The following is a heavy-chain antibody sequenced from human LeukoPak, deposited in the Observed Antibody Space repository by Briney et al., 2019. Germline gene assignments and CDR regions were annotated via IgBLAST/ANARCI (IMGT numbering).Heavy chain of an antibody. CDR1: GFTFSNYW. Sequence: GGSLRLSCAASGFTFSNYWMSWVRQAPGKGLEWVANIKQDGSEKYYVDSVKGRFTISRDNAKNSLYLQMNSLRAEDTAVYYCALPHYYDSSGQNDYWGQGTLVTVSS. V-gene: IGHV3-7*01. J-gene: IGHJ4*02. D-gene: IGHD3-22*01. CDR3: ALPHYYDSSGQNDY. CDR2: IKQDGSEK.